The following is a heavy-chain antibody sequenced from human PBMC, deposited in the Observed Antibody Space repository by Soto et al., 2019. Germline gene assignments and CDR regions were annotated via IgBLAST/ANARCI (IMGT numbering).Heavy chain of an antibody. D-gene: IGHD6-13*01. J-gene: IGHJ5*02. CDR2: IYYSGST. CDR1: GGSISSYY. Sequence: SETLSLTCTVSGGSISSYYWSWIRQPPGKGLEWIGYIYYSGSTYYNPSLKSRVTISVDTSKNLFSLKLSSVTAADTAVYYCAREMAAAGTWGWFDPWGQGPLVTVSS. CDR3: AREMAAAGTWGWFDP. V-gene: IGHV4-59*01.